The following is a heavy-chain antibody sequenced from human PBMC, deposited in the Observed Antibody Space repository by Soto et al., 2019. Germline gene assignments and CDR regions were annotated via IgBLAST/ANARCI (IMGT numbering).Heavy chain of an antibody. CDR1: GFTFGDYA. CDR2: IRSKAYGGTT. CDR3: AKVSSTVTTINWFDP. Sequence: PGGSLRLSCTASGFTFGDYAMSWFRQAPGKGLEWVGFIRSKAYGGTTEYADSVKGRFTISRDNSQNTVYLQMNNLRAEDTAVYYCAKVSSTVTTINWFDPWGQGTLVTVSS. J-gene: IGHJ5*02. D-gene: IGHD4-4*01. V-gene: IGHV3-49*03.